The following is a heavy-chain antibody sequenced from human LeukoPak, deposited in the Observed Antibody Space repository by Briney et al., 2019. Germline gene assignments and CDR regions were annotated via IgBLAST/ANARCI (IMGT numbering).Heavy chain of an antibody. V-gene: IGHV3-66*01. D-gene: IGHD4-17*01. J-gene: IGHJ3*02. CDR2: IYSGGST. Sequence: PGGSLRLSCAASGFTVSSNYMSWVRQAPGEGLEWVSVIYSGGSTYYADSVKGRFTISRDNSKNTLYLQMNSLRAEDTAVYYCARSPPGTTGQWPDAFDIWGQGTMVTVSS. CDR1: GFTVSSNY. CDR3: ARSPPGTTGQWPDAFDI.